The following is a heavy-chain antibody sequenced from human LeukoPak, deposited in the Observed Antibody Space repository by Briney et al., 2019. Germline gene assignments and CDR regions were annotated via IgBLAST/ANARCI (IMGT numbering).Heavy chain of an antibody. CDR3: ARVGDSSGSYDY. D-gene: IGHD3-22*01. V-gene: IGHV3-13*01. CDR2: IGTAGDT. Sequence: GGSLRLSCAASGFTFSSYDMHWVRQAAGKGLEWVSAIGTAGDTYYPGSVKGRFTISRENAKNSLYLQMNSLRAGDTAVYYCARVGDSSGSYDYWGQGTLVTVSS. J-gene: IGHJ4*02. CDR1: GFTFSSYD.